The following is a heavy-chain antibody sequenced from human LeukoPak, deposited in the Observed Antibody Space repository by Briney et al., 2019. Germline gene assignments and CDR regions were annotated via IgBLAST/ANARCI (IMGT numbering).Heavy chain of an antibody. CDR2: ISAYNGNT. D-gene: IGHD3-9*01. CDR3: ASAYYDILTGYYPGDDY. Sequence: APVKVSCKASGYTFTSYGISWVRQAPGQGLEWMGWISAYNGNTNYAQKLQGRVTMTTDTSTSTAYMELRSLRSDDTAVYYCASAYYDILTGYYPGDDYWGQGTLVTVSS. CDR1: GYTFTSYG. V-gene: IGHV1-18*01. J-gene: IGHJ4*02.